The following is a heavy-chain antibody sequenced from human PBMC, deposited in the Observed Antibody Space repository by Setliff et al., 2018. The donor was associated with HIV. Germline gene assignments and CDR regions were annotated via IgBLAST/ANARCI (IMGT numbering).Heavy chain of an antibody. CDR3: ARRQQLWLLYAFDI. CDR2: IYYSGST. V-gene: IGHV4-34*01. J-gene: IGHJ3*02. CDR1: GGSFSGYY. Sequence: SETLSLTCAVYGGSFSGYYWSWIRQPPGKGLEWIGNIYYSGSTYYNPSLKSRVTISVDTSKNQFSLKLSSVTAADTAVYYCARRQQLWLLYAFDIWGQGTMVT. D-gene: IGHD5-18*01.